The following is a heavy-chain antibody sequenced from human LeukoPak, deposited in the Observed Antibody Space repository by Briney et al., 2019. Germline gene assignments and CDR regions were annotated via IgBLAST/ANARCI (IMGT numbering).Heavy chain of an antibody. Sequence: SETLSLTCTVSGGSISSSSYYWGWIRQPPGKGLEWIGSIYYSGSTYYNPSLKSRVTISVDTSKNQFSLKLSSVTAADTAVYYCARQGQQQPTWGFDPWGQGTLVTVSS. V-gene: IGHV4-39*01. CDR1: GGSISSSSYY. J-gene: IGHJ5*02. D-gene: IGHD6-13*01. CDR2: IYYSGST. CDR3: ARQGQQQPTWGFDP.